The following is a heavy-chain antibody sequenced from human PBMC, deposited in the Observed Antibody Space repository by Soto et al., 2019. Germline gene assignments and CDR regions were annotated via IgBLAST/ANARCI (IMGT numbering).Heavy chain of an antibody. CDR3: ARDLDGLHDDTSGPFPRPG. J-gene: IGHJ1*01. CDR1: GGSISSGDYY. D-gene: IGHD3-22*01. V-gene: IGHV4-30-4*01. Sequence: PSETLSLTCTVSGGSISSGDYYWGWIRQPPGKGLEWIAYTYYSGNTYYNPSLKSRVTISLDTSKNQFSLVLSSVTAADTAVYHCARDLDGLHDDTSGPFPRPGWGQGTLVTVSS. CDR2: TYYSGNT.